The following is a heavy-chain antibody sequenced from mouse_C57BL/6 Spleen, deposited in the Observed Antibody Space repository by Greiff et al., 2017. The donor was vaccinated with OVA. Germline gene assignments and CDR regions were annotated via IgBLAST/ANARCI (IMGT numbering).Heavy chain of an antibody. CDR1: GYTFTSYW. CDR2: INPSNGGT. V-gene: IGHV1-53*01. D-gene: IGHD1-1*01. CDR3: ARQYYGSSPYWYFDV. Sequence: QVQLQQPGTELVKPGASVKLSCKASGYTFTSYWMHWVKQRPGQGLEWIGNINPSNGGTNYNEKFKSKATLTVDTSSSTAYMQLSSLTSEDSAVYYGARQYYGSSPYWYFDVWGTGTTVTVAS. J-gene: IGHJ1*03.